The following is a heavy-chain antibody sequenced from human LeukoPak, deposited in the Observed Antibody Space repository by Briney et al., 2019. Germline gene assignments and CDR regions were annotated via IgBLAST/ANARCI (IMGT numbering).Heavy chain of an antibody. CDR3: ARGDIYCSSTSCLSDY. CDR1: GYTFTGYY. Sequence: ASVKVSCTASGYTFTGYYMHWVRQAPGQGYELMGWTNPNSGGTNYAQKFQDRVTMTRDTSISTAYMELSRLRSDDTAVYYCARGDIYCSSTSCLSDYWGQGTLVTVSS. CDR2: TNPNSGGT. V-gene: IGHV1-2*02. D-gene: IGHD2-2*01. J-gene: IGHJ4*02.